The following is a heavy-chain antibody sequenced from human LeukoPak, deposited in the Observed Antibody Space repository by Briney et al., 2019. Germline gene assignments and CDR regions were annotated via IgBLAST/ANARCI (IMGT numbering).Heavy chain of an antibody. V-gene: IGHV3-21*01. Sequence: GGSLRLSCAASGFTFSSYSMNWVRQAPGKGLEWVSSISSISSYIYYADSVKGRFTISRDNAKNSLYPQMNSLRAEDTAVYYCARAWGYSGYDTDWGQGTLVTVSS. CDR3: ARAWGYSGYDTD. D-gene: IGHD5-12*01. J-gene: IGHJ4*02. CDR1: GFTFSSYS. CDR2: ISSISSYI.